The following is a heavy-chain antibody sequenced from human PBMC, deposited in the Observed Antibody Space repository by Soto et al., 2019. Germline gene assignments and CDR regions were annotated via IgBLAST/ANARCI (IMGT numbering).Heavy chain of an antibody. CDR2: ISYDGSNK. CDR3: ARDRDCSGGSCLHY. Sequence: GGSLRLSCAASGFTFSSYAMHWVRQAPGKGLEWVAVISYDGSNKYHADSVKGRFTISRDNSKNTLYLQMNSLRAEDTAVYYCARDRDCSGGSCLHYSGEGTMVTVYS. D-gene: IGHD2-15*01. V-gene: IGHV3-30-3*01. CDR1: GFTFSSYA. J-gene: IGHJ4*02.